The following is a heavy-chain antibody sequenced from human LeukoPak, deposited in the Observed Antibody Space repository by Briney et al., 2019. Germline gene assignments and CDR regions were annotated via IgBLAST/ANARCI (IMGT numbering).Heavy chain of an antibody. CDR3: ARDPDYDSSGYYFDY. Sequence: SSETLSLTCTVSGGSISSSSYYWGWIRQPPGKGLEWIGSIYYSGSTYYNPSLKSRVTMPVNTSKNQFSLKLSSVTAADTAVYYCARDPDYDSSGYYFDYWGQGTLVTVSS. D-gene: IGHD3-22*01. V-gene: IGHV4-39*07. CDR1: GGSISSSSYY. J-gene: IGHJ4*02. CDR2: IYYSGST.